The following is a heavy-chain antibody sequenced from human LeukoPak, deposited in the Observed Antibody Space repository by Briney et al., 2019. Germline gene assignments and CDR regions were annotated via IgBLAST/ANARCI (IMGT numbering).Heavy chain of an antibody. CDR2: TYYRSKWFN. CDR3: ARRLTQYDCFDP. V-gene: IGHV6-1*01. CDR1: GDSVSGNSAT. J-gene: IGHJ5*02. D-gene: IGHD2-2*01. Sequence: SQTLSLTCAISGDSVSGNSATWNWIRQSPSRGLEWLGGTYYRSKWFNDYAVSVKGRITINPDTSKNQFSLHLNSVTPEDTAVYYCARRLTQYDCFDPWGQGILVTVSS.